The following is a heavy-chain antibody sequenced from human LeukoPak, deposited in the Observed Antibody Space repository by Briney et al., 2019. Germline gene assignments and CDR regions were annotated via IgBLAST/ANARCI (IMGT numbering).Heavy chain of an antibody. V-gene: IGHV4-4*02. CDR2: VNLQGST. CDR1: GGSITSTNY. J-gene: IGHJ4*02. CDR3: AREGGPYRPLDY. Sequence: SGTLSLTCGVSGGSITSTNYWTWVRQPPGKGLEWIGEVNLQGSTNCNPSLMGRVAISVDMSENHISLQLTSVTAADTAVYYCAREGGPYRPLDYSGQGTLVTVSS.